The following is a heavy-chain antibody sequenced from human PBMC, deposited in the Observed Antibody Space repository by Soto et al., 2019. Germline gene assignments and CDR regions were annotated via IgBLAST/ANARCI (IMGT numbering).Heavy chain of an antibody. Sequence: QVQLVQSGAEVKKPGSSVKFSCKASGGTFSSYAISWVRQAPGQGLEWMGGIITIFGTANYAQKFQGSVTISAAESTSTADMELSSLRSEDTDVYYCASDGVCGSGWYFWFDPWGQGTLVTVSS. CDR3: ASDGVCGSGWYFWFDP. D-gene: IGHD6-19*01. J-gene: IGHJ5*02. CDR1: GGTFSSYA. V-gene: IGHV1-69*01. CDR2: IITIFGTA.